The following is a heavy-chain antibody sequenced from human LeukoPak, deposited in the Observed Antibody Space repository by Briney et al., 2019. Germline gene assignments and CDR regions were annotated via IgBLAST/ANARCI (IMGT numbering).Heavy chain of an antibody. V-gene: IGHV3-33*01. CDR1: GFTFSSYG. J-gene: IGHJ4*02. Sequence: GGSLRLSCAASGFTFSSYGMHWVRQAPGKGLEWVAVIWYDGSNKYYADSVKGRFTISRDNSKSTLYLQMNSLRAEDTAVYYCARPSATYDYVWGSYEYFDSWGQGTLVTVSS. CDR2: IWYDGSNK. D-gene: IGHD3-16*01. CDR3: ARPSATYDYVWGSYEYFDS.